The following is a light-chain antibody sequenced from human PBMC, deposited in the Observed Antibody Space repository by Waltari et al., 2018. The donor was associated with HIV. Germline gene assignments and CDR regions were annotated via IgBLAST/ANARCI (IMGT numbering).Light chain of an antibody. J-gene: IGKJ2*01. CDR3: MQATQFPHT. CDR1: QSLIHGDGNTY. V-gene: IGKV2-24*01. CDR2: KIS. Sequence: VLTKTPLPSPLPLEQPASTPVRSGQSLIHGDGNTYLSWLHQRPGQPPRLLIYKISNRFSGAPDRFSGSGAGTEFTLKISRVEAEDVGFYYCMQATQFPHTFGQGTKLEIK.